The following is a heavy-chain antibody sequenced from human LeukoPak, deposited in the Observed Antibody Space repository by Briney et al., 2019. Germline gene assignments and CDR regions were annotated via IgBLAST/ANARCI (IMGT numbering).Heavy chain of an antibody. Sequence: PGGSLRLSCAASGFTFSSYSMNWVRQAPGKGLEWVSYISSSSSTIYYADSVKGRFTISRDNAKNSLYLQMNSLRAEDTAVYYCARFLGTRSGFQKVSYYYYYMDVWGKGTTVTVSS. V-gene: IGHV3-48*04. CDR3: ARFLGTRSGFQKVSYYYYYMDV. CDR2: ISSSSSTI. D-gene: IGHD5-24*01. J-gene: IGHJ6*03. CDR1: GFTFSSYS.